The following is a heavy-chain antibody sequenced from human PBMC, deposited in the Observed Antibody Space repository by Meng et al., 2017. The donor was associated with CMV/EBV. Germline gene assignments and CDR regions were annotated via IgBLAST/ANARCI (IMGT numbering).Heavy chain of an antibody. J-gene: IGHJ4*02. CDR3: ARGGIAAAGLH. V-gene: IGHV4-39*07. Sequence: LEGREAGTGRGKPSETLSPTGNGACGSISMSSDYGGWSRQPPGKGLEWIGSIYYSGSTYYNPSLKSRVTISVDTSKNQFSLKLSSVTAADTAVYYCARGGIAAAGLHWGQGTLVTVSS. CDR1: CGSISMSSDY. CDR2: IYYSGST. D-gene: IGHD6-13*01.